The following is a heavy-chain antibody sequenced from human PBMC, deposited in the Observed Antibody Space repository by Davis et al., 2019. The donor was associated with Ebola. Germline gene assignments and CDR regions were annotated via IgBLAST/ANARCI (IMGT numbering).Heavy chain of an antibody. CDR2: IFYSGST. CDR1: GGSISSYY. CDR3: ARESGDGPIDY. Sequence: LRLSCTVSGGSISSYYWSWIRQHPGKGLEWIGYIFYSGSTYYNPSLKSRVTISIDMSKNHFSLKLSSVTAADTAVYYCARESGDGPIDYWGQGTLVTVSS. D-gene: IGHD4-17*01. V-gene: IGHV4-31*03. J-gene: IGHJ4*02.